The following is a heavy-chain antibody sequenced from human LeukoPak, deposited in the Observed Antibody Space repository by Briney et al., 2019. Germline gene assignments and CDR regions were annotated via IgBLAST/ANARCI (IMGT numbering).Heavy chain of an antibody. CDR1: SGSINSRSYY. J-gene: IGHJ4*02. D-gene: IGHD2-15*01. V-gene: IGHV4-39*01. CDR2: IYYTGSA. CDR3: ARGGAVVVVATNQGPFDY. Sequence: SETLSLTCIVSSGSINSRSYYWGWIRQPPGKGLQWIGSIYYTGSAYQNPSLKSRVTISVDTSKNQFCLKLTSVTAADTAVYYCARGGAVVVVATNQGPFDYWGQGTLVTVSS.